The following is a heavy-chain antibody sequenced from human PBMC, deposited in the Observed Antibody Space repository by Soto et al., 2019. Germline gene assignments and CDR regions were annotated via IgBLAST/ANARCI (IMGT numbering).Heavy chain of an antibody. D-gene: IGHD7-27*01. J-gene: IGHJ6*02. CDR2: VFPDDSDV. CDR1: GYSFTRYW. CDR3: ARHLTGDLGRGMDV. V-gene: IGHV5-51*01. Sequence: PGESLKISCKGSGYSFTRYWIGWVRQMPGKGLELMGIVFPDDSDVRYSPSFQGQVTITADKSINTAHLQWSALKASDTAMYYCARHLTGDLGRGMDVWGQGTTVTVSS.